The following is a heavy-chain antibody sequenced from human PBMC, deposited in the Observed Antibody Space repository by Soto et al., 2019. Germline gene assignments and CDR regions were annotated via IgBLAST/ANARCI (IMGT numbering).Heavy chain of an antibody. CDR3: ARGPEILLWFGESPDYYYTDV. CDR2: INPNSGGT. CDR1: GYTFTGYY. V-gene: IGHV1-2*04. D-gene: IGHD3-10*01. Sequence: ASVKVSCKASGYTFTGYYMHWVRQAPGQGLEWMGWINPNSGGTNYAQKFQGWVTMTRDTSISTAYMELSRLRSDDTAVYYCARGPEILLWFGESPDYYYTDVWGKGTTVTVSS. J-gene: IGHJ6*03.